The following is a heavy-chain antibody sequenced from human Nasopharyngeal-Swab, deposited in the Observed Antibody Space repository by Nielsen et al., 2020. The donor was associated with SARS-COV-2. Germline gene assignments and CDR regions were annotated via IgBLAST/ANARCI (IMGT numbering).Heavy chain of an antibody. CDR1: GYSFTSYW. CDR3: ARLISGSGPFDP. CDR2: IYPGDSDT. D-gene: IGHD3-10*01. V-gene: IGHV5-51*01. J-gene: IGHJ5*02. Sequence: KVSCKGSGYSFTSYWIGWVRQMPGKGLEWMGIIYPGDSDTRYSPSFQGHVTISTDKSINTAYLQWSSLKASDTAMYYCARLISGSGPFDPWGQGTLVTVSS.